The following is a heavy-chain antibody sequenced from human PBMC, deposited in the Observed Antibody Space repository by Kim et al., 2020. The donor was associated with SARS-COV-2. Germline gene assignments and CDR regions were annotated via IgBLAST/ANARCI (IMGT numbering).Heavy chain of an antibody. CDR1: GFTFSNYG. CDR3: ARGTQSFDP. J-gene: IGHJ5*02. CDR2: ISSDGGNK. V-gene: IGHV3-33*05. Sequence: GGSLRLSCVASGFTFSNYGMHWVRQAPGKGLEWVAVISSDGGNKCYGDSVKGRFTISRDNSNNMVYLQMNSLRTEDTAVYYCARGTQSFDPWGQGTMVTVSS. D-gene: IGHD1-1*01.